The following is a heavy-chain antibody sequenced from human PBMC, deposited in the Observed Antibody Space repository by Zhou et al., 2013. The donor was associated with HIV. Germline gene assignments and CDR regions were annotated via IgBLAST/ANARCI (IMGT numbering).Heavy chain of an antibody. D-gene: IGHD3-10*01. Sequence: QVQLVQSGAEVKKPGSSVKVSCKASGGTFNKYTMTWVRQAPGQGLEWMGGTIPVFGTTNYAQKFHGRSSTAYMELTNLTFNDTAVYYCARGAYGSGSFYGRYWGQGTLVTVAS. V-gene: IGHV1-69*05. CDR3: ARGAYGSGSFYGRY. CDR2: TIPVFGTT. J-gene: IGHJ4*02. CDR1: GGTFNKYT.